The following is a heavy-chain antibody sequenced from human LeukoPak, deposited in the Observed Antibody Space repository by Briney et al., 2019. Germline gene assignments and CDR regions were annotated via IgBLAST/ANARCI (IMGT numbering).Heavy chain of an antibody. J-gene: IGHJ4*02. V-gene: IGHV1-3*01. Sequence: ASVKVSCKASGYTFTSYGISWVRQAPGQRLEWMGWINAGNGNTKYSQKFQGRVTISRDTSARTVYMELSSLRSEDTAVYYCARENSGYGYSFDYWGQGTLVTVSS. CDR3: ARENSGYGYSFDY. D-gene: IGHD5-12*01. CDR1: GYTFTSYG. CDR2: INAGNGNT.